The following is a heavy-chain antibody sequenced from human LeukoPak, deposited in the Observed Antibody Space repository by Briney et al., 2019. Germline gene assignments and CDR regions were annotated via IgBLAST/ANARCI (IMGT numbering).Heavy chain of an antibody. J-gene: IGHJ4*02. Sequence: TGGSLRLSCAASGFTFSSYWMSWVRQAPGKGLEWVANIKQDGSGKYYVDSVKGRFTISRDNAKNSLYLQMNSLRAEDTAVYYCAREEGTPTSYFDYWGQGTLVTVSS. D-gene: IGHD1-1*01. CDR3: AREEGTPTSYFDY. CDR1: GFTFSSYW. CDR2: IKQDGSGK. V-gene: IGHV3-7*01.